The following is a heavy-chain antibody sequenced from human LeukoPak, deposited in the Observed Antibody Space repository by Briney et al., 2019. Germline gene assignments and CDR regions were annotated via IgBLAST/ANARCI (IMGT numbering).Heavy chain of an antibody. Sequence: SETLSLTCTVSGGSISSYYWNWIRQSPGKGLEWIGYVLYSGSGDYNPSLKSRVTILIDTSKNQFSLKLSSVTTADTAVYYCARSRGGYSYGYPDYWGQGTLVTVSS. V-gene: IGHV4-59*01. CDR3: ARSRGGYSYGYPDY. CDR1: GGSISSYY. CDR2: VLYSGSG. J-gene: IGHJ4*02. D-gene: IGHD5-18*01.